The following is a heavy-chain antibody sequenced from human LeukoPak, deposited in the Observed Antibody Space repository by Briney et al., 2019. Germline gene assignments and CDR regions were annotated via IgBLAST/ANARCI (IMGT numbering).Heavy chain of an antibody. D-gene: IGHD3-22*01. Sequence: SVTVSCTASGFTFTSSAVHWVRQARGQRLEWIGWIVVGSVNTNYAQKFQERVTITRDMSRSTAYMELSSLRSEDTAVYYCAAVPPYYYDSSGYWFDYWGQGTLVTVSS. J-gene: IGHJ4*02. CDR2: IVVGSVNT. V-gene: IGHV1-58*01. CDR3: AAVPPYYYDSSGYWFDY. CDR1: GFTFTSSA.